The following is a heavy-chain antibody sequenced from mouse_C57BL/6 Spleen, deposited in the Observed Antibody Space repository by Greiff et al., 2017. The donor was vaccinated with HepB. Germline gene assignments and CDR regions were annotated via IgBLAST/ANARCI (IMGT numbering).Heavy chain of an antibody. CDR3: TRAWYYGSSYGFAY. V-gene: IGHV14-1*01. D-gene: IGHD1-1*01. J-gene: IGHJ3*01. Sequence: VQLQQSGAELVRPGASVKLSCTASGFNIKDYYMHWVKQRPEQGLEWIGRIDPEDGDTEYAPKCKGKATMTADTSSNTAYLQSSSLTSEDTAVYYCTRAWYYGSSYGFAYWGQGTLVTVSA. CDR1: GFNIKDYY. CDR2: IDPEDGDT.